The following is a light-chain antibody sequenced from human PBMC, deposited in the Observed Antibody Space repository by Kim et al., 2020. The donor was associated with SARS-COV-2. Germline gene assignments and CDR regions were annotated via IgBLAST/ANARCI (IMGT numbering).Light chain of an antibody. CDR3: QQYAGVPPT. CDR2: GIT. Sequence: SPRDRATHSCRASQSVSSVHLAWYQQKPGQAPRLIIFGITRRATDIPDRFSGSGAGTDFTLTISGLEPEDSAIYYCQQYAGVPPTFGQGTKVDIK. V-gene: IGKV3-20*01. CDR1: QSVSSVH. J-gene: IGKJ1*01.